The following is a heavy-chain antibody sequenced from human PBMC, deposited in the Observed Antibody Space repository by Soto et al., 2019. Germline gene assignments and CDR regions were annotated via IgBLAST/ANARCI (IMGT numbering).Heavy chain of an antibody. V-gene: IGHV4-34*01. D-gene: IGHD4-17*01. J-gene: IGHJ6*03. CDR3: ASSSTTVHSYYTDV. CDR1: GGSFSGYY. Sequence: PSKTLSLTCAVYGGSFSGYYWSWIRQPPGKGLEWIGEINHSGSTNYNPSLKSRVTISVDTSKNQFSLKLSSVTAADTAVYYCASSSTTVHSYYTDVWGKGTTVTVSS. CDR2: INHSGST.